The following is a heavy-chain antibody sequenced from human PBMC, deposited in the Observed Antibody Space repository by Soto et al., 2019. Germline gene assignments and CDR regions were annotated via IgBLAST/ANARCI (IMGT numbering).Heavy chain of an antibody. V-gene: IGHV3-23*01. CDR3: AKVGVESGSSVYYYYYMDV. J-gene: IGHJ6*03. CDR2: INGGGGST. Sequence: GGSLRLSCAASGFTFSSYAMTWVRQAPGKGLEWVSGINGGGGSTYYADSVKGRFTISRDNSKNTVSLQMNSLRAEDTAVYYCAKVGVESGSSVYYYYYMDVWGKGPTVTVS. CDR1: GFTFSSYA. D-gene: IGHD6-6*01.